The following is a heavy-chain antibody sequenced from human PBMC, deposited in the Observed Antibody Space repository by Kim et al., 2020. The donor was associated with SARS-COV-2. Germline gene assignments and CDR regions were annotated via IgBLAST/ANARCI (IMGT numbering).Heavy chain of an antibody. CDR1: GFTFSSYS. V-gene: IGHV3-21*01. D-gene: IGHD3-10*01. J-gene: IGHJ6*02. CDR2: ISSSSSYI. Sequence: GGSLRLSCAASGFTFSSYSMNWVRQAPGKGLEWVSSISSSSSYIYYADSVKGRFTISRDNAKNSLYLQMNSLRAEDTAVYYCARDMVRGVEYYYYYGMDVWGQGTTVTVSS. CDR3: ARDMVRGVEYYYYYGMDV.